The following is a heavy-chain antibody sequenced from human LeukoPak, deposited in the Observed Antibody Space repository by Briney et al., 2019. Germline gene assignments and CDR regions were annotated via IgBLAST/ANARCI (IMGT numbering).Heavy chain of an antibody. CDR1: GFTLSSYG. D-gene: IGHD6-13*01. Sequence: GGSLRLSCAASGFTLSSYGMHWVRQAPGKGLEWVAFIRYDGSNKYYADSVKGRFTISRDNSKNTLYLQMNSLRAEDTAVYYCATPAAGPGAEYSLYWGQGTLVIVSS. V-gene: IGHV3-30*02. CDR3: ATPAAGPGAEYSLY. CDR2: IRYDGSNK. J-gene: IGHJ1*01.